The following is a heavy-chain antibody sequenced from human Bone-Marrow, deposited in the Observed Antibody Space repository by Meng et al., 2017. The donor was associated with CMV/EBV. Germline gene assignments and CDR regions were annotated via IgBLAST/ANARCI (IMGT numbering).Heavy chain of an antibody. CDR3: AKVHYYDSSGPVGMGVDY. J-gene: IGHJ4*02. V-gene: IGHV3-23*03. CDR1: GFTFSSYA. Sequence: GESLKISCAASGFTFSSYAMSWVRQAPGKGLEWVSVIYSGGSSTYYADSVKGRFTISRDNSKNTLYLQMNSLRAEDTAVYYCAKVHYYDSSGPVGMGVDYWGQGTLVTVSS. CDR2: IYSGGSST. D-gene: IGHD3-22*01.